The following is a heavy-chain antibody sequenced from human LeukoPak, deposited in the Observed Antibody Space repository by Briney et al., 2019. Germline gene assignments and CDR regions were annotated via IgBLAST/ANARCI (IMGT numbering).Heavy chain of an antibody. CDR2: IIPILGIA. V-gene: IGHV1-69*02. CDR1: GGTFSSYT. Sequence: SVKVSCKASGGTFSSYTISWVRQAPGQGLEWMGRIIPILGIANYAQKLQGRVTMTTDTSTSTAYMELRSLRSDDTAVYFCTRLHNSVGPAWFDPWGQGTLVTVSS. J-gene: IGHJ5*02. D-gene: IGHD6-19*01. CDR3: TRLHNSVGPAWFDP.